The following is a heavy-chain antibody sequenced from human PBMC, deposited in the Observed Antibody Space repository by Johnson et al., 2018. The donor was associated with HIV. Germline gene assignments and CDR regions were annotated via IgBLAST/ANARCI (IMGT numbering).Heavy chain of an antibody. J-gene: IGHJ3*02. D-gene: IGHD4-17*01. Sequence: VQLVESGGGLVKPGGSLRLSCAASGFTFSDYYMSWLRQPPGERLEWVSGINWNGGRTGYTYSVNGRFTISRDNARNSLYLQMNSLLAEDTALYYCARVNGDHGAFDIWGQGTKVTVSS. CDR1: GFTFSDYY. V-gene: IGHV3-20*04. CDR3: ARVNGDHGAFDI. CDR2: INWNGGRT.